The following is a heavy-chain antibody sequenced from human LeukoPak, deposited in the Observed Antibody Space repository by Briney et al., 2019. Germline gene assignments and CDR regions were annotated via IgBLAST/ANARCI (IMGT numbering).Heavy chain of an antibody. CDR1: GFTFSDYY. V-gene: IGHV3-11*01. CDR2: IRSSGSPT. D-gene: IGHD3-10*01. J-gene: IGHJ3*02. CDR3: ARAKDPPGGAFDI. Sequence: PGGSLRLSCAASGFTFSDYYMSWIRQAPGKGLEWVSYIRSSGSPTYYADSVKGRFTLSRDNAKNSLYLQMNSLRAEDTAVYYCARAKDPPGGAFDIWGQGTMVTVSS.